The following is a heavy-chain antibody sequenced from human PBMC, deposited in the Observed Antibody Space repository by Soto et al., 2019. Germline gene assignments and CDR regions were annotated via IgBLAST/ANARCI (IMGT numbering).Heavy chain of an antibody. D-gene: IGHD3-16*02. CDR1: GFTFSDYY. J-gene: IGHJ4*02. Sequence: QVQLVESGGGLVKPGGSLRLSCAASGFTFSDYYISWIRQAPGKGLEWVSYLSSSGITIYYADSVKGRFTISRDNAKQSLYLQLNSLRVADTAVYYCARGPYAYVWGSDPPHFDYWGQGTLVTVSS. V-gene: IGHV3-11*04. CDR2: LSSSGITI. CDR3: ARGPYAYVWGSDPPHFDY.